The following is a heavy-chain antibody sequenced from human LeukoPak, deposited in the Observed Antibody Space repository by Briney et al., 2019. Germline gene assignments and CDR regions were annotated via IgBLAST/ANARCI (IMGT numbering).Heavy chain of an antibody. CDR1: GGSISNYY. D-gene: IGHD3-22*01. V-gene: IGHV4-59*08. Sequence: KPSETLSLTCTVSGGSISNYYWSWIRQPPGKGLEWIGYIYYSGNTNYHPSLKSRVTISVDTSKNQFSLKLSSVTAADTAVYYCARRNYYDTSGYQFDYWGQGTLVTVSS. CDR3: ARRNYYDTSGYQFDY. J-gene: IGHJ4*02. CDR2: IYYSGNT.